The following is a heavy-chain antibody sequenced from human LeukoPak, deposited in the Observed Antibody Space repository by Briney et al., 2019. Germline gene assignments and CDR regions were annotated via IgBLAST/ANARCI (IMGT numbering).Heavy chain of an antibody. Sequence: SETLSLTCAVSGYSISSGYYRGWIRQPPGKGLEWIGSIYHSGSTFYNPSLKSRVTISVDTSKNQFSLRLSSVTASDTAVYYCARHEAEMATILGNYWGQGTLVTVSS. D-gene: IGHD5-24*01. CDR1: GYSISSGYY. CDR2: IYHSGST. J-gene: IGHJ4*02. CDR3: ARHEAEMATILGNY. V-gene: IGHV4-38-2*01.